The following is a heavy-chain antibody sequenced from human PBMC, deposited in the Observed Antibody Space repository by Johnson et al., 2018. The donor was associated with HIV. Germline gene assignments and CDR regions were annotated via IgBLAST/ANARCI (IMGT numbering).Heavy chain of an antibody. CDR1: GFTFSSYD. J-gene: IGHJ3*02. CDR3: ARESPGYAFDI. CDR2: IGTAGDT. V-gene: IGHV3-13*01. D-gene: IGHD1-1*01. Sequence: VQLVVSGGGLVQPGGSLRLSCAASGFTFSSYDMHWVRQGTGKGLEWVSAIGTAGDTYYPGSVKGRFTISRENAKNSLYLQMNSLRAGDTAVYYCARESPGYAFDIWGQGTMVTVSS.